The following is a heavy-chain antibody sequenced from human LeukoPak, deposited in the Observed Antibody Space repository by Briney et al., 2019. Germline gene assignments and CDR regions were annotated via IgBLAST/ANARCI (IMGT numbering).Heavy chain of an antibody. CDR2: ISSNGDST. J-gene: IGHJ4*02. CDR1: GFTFSSYA. D-gene: IGHD3-22*01. Sequence: GGSLRLSCSASGFTFSSYAMHWVRQAPGKGLEYVSAISSNGDSTYYADSVKGRFTISRDNSKNTLYLQMSSLRAEDTTVYYCVKGLRYYDSSDTFDYWGQGTLVTVSS. CDR3: VKGLRYYDSSDTFDY. V-gene: IGHV3-64D*06.